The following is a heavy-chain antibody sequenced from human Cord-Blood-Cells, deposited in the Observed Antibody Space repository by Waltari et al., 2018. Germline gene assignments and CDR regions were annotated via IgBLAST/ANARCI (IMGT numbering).Heavy chain of an antibody. CDR3: ARETSEVLRFLEWLLYSGWFDP. J-gene: IGHJ5*02. CDR1: GGSFSGYY. Sequence: QVQLQQWGAGLLKPSETLSLTCAVYGGSFSGYYWSWIRQPPEQGLGWIGEINHSGSTNYIPSLKSRVTISVDTSKNQFSLKLSSVTAADTAVYYCARETSEVLRFLEWLLYSGWFDPWGQGTLVTVSS. CDR2: INHSGST. D-gene: IGHD3-3*01. V-gene: IGHV4-34*01.